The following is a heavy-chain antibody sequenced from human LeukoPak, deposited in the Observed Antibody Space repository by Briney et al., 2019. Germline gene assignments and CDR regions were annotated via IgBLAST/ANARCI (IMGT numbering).Heavy chain of an antibody. CDR3: ARDREELGLTTTGGY. CDR1: GFTFSSYA. Sequence: PGGSLRLSCAASGFTFSSYAMHWVRQAPGQGLEWMGWISPKNGATKYAQSFQGRVTMTRDTSINTVYMELRRLTSDDTAVYYCARDREELGLTTTGGYWGQGTLVTVSS. CDR2: ISPKNGAT. J-gene: IGHJ4*02. V-gene: IGHV1-2*02. D-gene: IGHD1-26*01.